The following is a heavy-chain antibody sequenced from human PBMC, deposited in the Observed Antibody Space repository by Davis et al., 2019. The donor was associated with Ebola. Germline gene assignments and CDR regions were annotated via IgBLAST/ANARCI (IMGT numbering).Heavy chain of an antibody. D-gene: IGHD4-11*01. V-gene: IGHV4-34*01. CDR3: ARGTETADWFFDL. Sequence: MPSETLSLTCAVYGGSFSAYYWSWIRQPHGKGLEWIGEINHRGITNYNPSPKSRITISVDTSKNQFSLKLDSVTAADTAVYYCARGTETADWFFDLWGRGALVTVSS. CDR2: INHRGIT. CDR1: GGSFSAYY. J-gene: IGHJ2*01.